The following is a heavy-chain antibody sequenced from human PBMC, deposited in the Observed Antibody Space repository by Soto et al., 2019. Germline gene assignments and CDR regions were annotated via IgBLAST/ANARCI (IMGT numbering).Heavy chain of an antibody. J-gene: IGHJ4*02. V-gene: IGHV3-21*01. CDR3: ASPESYYDTSGWYY. CDR1: GFTFSTYS. D-gene: IGHD3-22*01. Sequence: EVQLVESGGGLVKPGGSLRLSCAASGFTFSTYSMNWVRQAPGKGLEWVSSISSSSSYIYYADSVKGRFTISRDNAKNSLYLQMTSLRAEDTAVYYCASPESYYDTSGWYYWGQGTLVTVSS. CDR2: ISSSSSYI.